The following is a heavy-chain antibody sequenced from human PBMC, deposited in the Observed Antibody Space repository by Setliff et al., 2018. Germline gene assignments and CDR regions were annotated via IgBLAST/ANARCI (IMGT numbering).Heavy chain of an antibody. D-gene: IGHD3-16*01. CDR1: GFTFSSYS. CDR2: ISWNSGSI. J-gene: IGHJ4*02. Sequence: GGSLRLSCAASGFTFSSYSMNWVRQAPGKGLEWVSGISWNSGSIGYADSVKGRFTISRDNSKNTLYLQMNSLRAEDTAVYYCAKDLGGFDYWGQGTLVTVSS. CDR3: AKDLGGFDY. V-gene: IGHV3-23*01.